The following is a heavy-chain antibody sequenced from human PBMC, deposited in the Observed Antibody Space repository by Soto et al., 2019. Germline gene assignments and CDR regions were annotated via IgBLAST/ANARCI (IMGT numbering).Heavy chain of an antibody. CDR3: ARGSRGGGATYYYYYYMDV. CDR2: INHSGST. J-gene: IGHJ6*03. Sequence: SETLSLTCAVYGGSFSGYYWSWIRQPPGKGLEWIGEINHSGSTNYNPSLKSRVTISVDTSKNQFSLKLSSVTAADTAVYYCARGSRGGGATYYYYYYMDVWGKGTTVTVSS. V-gene: IGHV4-34*01. D-gene: IGHD1-26*01. CDR1: GGSFSGYY.